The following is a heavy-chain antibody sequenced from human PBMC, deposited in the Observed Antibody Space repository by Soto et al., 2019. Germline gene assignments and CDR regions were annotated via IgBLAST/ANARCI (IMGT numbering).Heavy chain of an antibody. CDR1: GFTFSTYG. V-gene: IGHV3-30*18. D-gene: IGHD2-2*01. J-gene: IGHJ6*02. CDR3: AKVLGYCSSTSCSRDSYYYYGMDV. CDR2: ISYDGSNK. Sequence: QVQLVESGGGVVQPGRSLRLSCAASGFTFSTYGMHWVRQAPGKGLEWVALISYDGSNKYYADSVKGRFTISRDNSKNPLYLQMNSLRAEDTAVYYCAKVLGYCSSTSCSRDSYYYYGMDVWGQGTTVTVSS.